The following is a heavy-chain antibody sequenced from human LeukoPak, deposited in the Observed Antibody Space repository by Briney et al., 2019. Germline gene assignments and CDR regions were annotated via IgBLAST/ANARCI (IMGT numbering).Heavy chain of an antibody. J-gene: IGHJ4*02. CDR2: IRYDGSNK. CDR1: GFTFSSYG. D-gene: IGHD5-12*01. Sequence: GGSLRLSCAASGFTFSSYGMHWVRQAPGKGLEWVAFIRYDGSNKYYADSVKGRFTISRDNSKNTLYLQMNSLRAEDTAVYYCAKDRVSDNGWLRFDSFRGGGNFDYWGQGTLVTVSS. CDR3: AKDRVSDNGWLRFDSFRGGGNFDY. V-gene: IGHV3-30*02.